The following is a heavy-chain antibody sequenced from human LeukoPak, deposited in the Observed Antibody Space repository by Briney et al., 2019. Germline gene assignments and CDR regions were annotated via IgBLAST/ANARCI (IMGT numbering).Heavy chain of an antibody. D-gene: IGHD3-3*01. CDR1: GFTFTRSA. CDR3: ARGGVLRFLEHFDY. V-gene: IGHV1-58*01. Sequence: SVKVSCKASGFTFTRSAAQCGAQARGQRFEWIGWIVVGSGSTTYAQKFQGRVTMTRDTSTSTVYMELSSLRSEDTAVYYCARGGVLRFLEHFDYWGQGTLVTVSS. J-gene: IGHJ4*02. CDR2: IVVGSGST.